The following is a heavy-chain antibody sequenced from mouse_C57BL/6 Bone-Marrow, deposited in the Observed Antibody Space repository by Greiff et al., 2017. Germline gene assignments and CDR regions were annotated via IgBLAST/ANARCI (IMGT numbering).Heavy chain of an antibody. CDR1: GYTFTDYY. J-gene: IGHJ1*03. CDR3: AREDYGSPWYFDV. V-gene: IGHV1-26*01. CDR2: INPNNGGS. Sequence: VQLHQSGPELVKPGASVKISCKASGYTFTDYYMNWVKRSHGKSLEWIGDINPNNGGSTYNQKFRDKATLTVDKSSSTAYMELRSLTSEDSAVYYCAREDYGSPWYFDVWGTGTTVTVSS. D-gene: IGHD1-1*01.